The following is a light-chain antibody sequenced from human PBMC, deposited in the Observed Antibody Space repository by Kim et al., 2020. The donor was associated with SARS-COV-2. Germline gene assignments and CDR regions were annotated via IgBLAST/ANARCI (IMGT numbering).Light chain of an antibody. CDR1: SSDVGTYNY. Sequence: QSALTQPASVSGSPGQSITISCTGTSSDVGTYNYVSWYQQHPGKTPQLMIYDVTNRPSGVSNRFSGSKSGNTASLTISGLQAEDEGDYYCSSYAGSATLVFGTRTKVTVL. CDR2: DVT. J-gene: IGLJ1*01. V-gene: IGLV2-14*03. CDR3: SSYAGSATLV.